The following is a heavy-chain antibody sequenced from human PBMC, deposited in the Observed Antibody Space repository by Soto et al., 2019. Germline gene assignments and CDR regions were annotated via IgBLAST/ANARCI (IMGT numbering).Heavy chain of an antibody. Sequence: GGSLRLSCAASGFTFSSYWMHWVRQAPGKGLAWVSRINSDGSSTSYADSVKGRFTISRDNAKNTLYLQMNSLRAEDTAVYYCARDQAVAGPDYWGQGTLVTVSS. CDR3: ARDQAVAGPDY. CDR1: GFTFSSYW. CDR2: INSDGSST. J-gene: IGHJ4*02. V-gene: IGHV3-74*01. D-gene: IGHD6-19*01.